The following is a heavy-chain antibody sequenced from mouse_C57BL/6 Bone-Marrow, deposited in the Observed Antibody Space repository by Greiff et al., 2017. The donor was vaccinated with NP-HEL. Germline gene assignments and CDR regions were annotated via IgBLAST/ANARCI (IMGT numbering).Heavy chain of an antibody. CDR2: INPNNGGT. CDR3: ARYGGRYYFDY. J-gene: IGHJ2*01. V-gene: IGHV1-26*01. CDR1: GYTFTDYY. D-gene: IGHD1-2*01. Sequence: EVQLQQSGPELVKPGASVKISCKASGYTFTDYYMNWVKQSHGKSLEWIGDINPNNGGTSYNQKFKGKATLTVDKSSSTAYMELRSLTSEDSAVYYCARYGGRYYFDYWGQGTTLTVSS.